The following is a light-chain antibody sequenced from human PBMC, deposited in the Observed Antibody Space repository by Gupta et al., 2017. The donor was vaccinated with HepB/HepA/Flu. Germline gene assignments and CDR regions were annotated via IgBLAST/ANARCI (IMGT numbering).Light chain of an antibody. Sequence: QSILMQPPSASGTPGQRVTISCAGSDSNVGSHAVIWYQQFPGAAPNLLIYFTHRGPSAAPHRLSPSKSGTSASLAICALPSEYDAVYYFASWDVRLDGYVVFGGGTKRTVL. CDR2: FTH. V-gene: IGLV1-44*01. J-gene: IGLJ3*02. CDR1: DSNVGSHA. CDR3: ASWDVRLDGYVV.